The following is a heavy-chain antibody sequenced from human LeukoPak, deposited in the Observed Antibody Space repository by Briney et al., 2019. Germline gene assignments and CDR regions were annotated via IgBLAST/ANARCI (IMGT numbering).Heavy chain of an antibody. D-gene: IGHD3-10*01. CDR3: ARDRSGSYPNWFDP. CDR1: GFTFSSYA. Sequence: GGSLRLSCAASGFTFSSYAMSWVRQAPGKGLEWVSAISNNGGYTYYADSVKGRFTISRDNSKNTMYLQMNSLRAEDTALYYCARDRSGSYPNWFDPWGQGTLVTVSS. V-gene: IGHV3-23*01. J-gene: IGHJ5*02. CDR2: ISNNGGYT.